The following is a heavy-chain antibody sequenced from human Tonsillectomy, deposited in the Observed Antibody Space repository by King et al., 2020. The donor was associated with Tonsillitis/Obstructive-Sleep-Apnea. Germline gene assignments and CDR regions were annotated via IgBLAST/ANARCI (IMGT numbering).Heavy chain of an antibody. CDR2: IYPGATET. V-gene: IGHV5-51*03. CDR3: ARLYCIRNLCHSGSLYYFDY. J-gene: IGHJ4*02. Sequence: QLVQSGAEVKKPGESLKISCKGSGYSFTTYWIAWVRQMPEKGPEWMGIIYPGATETKYSPSFQGQVTISADKSVSTAYLEWSSLKASDTALYCCARLYCIRNLCHSGSLYYFDYWGQGALVTVSS. CDR1: GYSFTTYW. D-gene: IGHD2-15*01.